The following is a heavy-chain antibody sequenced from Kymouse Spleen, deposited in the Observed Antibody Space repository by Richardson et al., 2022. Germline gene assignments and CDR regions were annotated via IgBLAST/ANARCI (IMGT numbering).Heavy chain of an antibody. CDR2: IRSKANSYAT. J-gene: IGHJ6*02. Sequence: EVQLVESGGGLVQPGGSLKLSCAASGFTFSGSAMHWVRQASGKGLEWVGRIRSKANSYATAYAASVKGRFTISRDDSKNTAYLQMNSLKTEDTAVYYCRLWFGESYYYYYGMDVWGQGTTVTVSS. CDR1: GFTFSGSA. V-gene: IGHV3-73*02. D-gene: IGHD3-10*01. CDR3: RLWFGESYYYYYGMDV.